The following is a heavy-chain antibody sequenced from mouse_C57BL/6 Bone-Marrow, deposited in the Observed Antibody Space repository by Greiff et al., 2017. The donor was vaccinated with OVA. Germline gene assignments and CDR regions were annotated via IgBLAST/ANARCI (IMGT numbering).Heavy chain of an antibody. V-gene: IGHV1-64*01. CDR3: ARSPRSSYAMDY. D-gene: IGHD1-1*01. CDR1: GYTFTSYW. Sequence: VQLVESGAELVKPGASVKLSCKASGYTFTSYWMHWVKQRPGQGLEWIGMIHPNSGSTNYNEKFKSKATLTVDKSSSTAYMQLSSLTSEDSAVYYCARSPRSSYAMDYWGQGTSVTVSS. CDR2: IHPNSGST. J-gene: IGHJ4*01.